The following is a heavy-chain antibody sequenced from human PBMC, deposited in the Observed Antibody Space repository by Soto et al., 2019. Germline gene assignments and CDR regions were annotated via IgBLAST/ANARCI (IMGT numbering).Heavy chain of an antibody. CDR1: GFTFSSYG. V-gene: IGHV3-33*01. CDR2: IWYDGSNK. D-gene: IGHD3-22*01. Sequence: GGSLRLSCAASGFTFSSYGMHWVRQAPGKGLEWVAVIWYDGSNKYYADSVKGRFTISRDNSKNTLYLQMNSLRAEDTAVYYCARDSSGYYYALAYYFDYWGQGTLVTVSS. J-gene: IGHJ4*02. CDR3: ARDSSGYYYALAYYFDY.